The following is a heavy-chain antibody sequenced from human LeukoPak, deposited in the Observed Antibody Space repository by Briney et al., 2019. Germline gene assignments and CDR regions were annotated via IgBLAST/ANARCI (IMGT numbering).Heavy chain of an antibody. CDR3: ARGPLAAFYYYYYYMDV. Sequence: SETLSLTCTVSGDSISYYYWSWIRQPAGKGLEWIGRIYTSGSTNYNPSLKSRVTMSVDTSKNQFSLKLSSVTAADTAVYYCARGPLAAFYYYYYYMDVWGKGTTVTISS. V-gene: IGHV4-4*07. CDR2: IYTSGST. CDR1: GDSISYYY. D-gene: IGHD6-6*01. J-gene: IGHJ6*03.